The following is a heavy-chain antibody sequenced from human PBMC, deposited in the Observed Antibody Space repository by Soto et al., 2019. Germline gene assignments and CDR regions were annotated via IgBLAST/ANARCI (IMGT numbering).Heavy chain of an antibody. CDR3: ARYRTKVPVAFDV. CDR2: MNPSGRNT. V-gene: IGHV1-8*01. D-gene: IGHD3-16*02. CDR1: GLAFPIDD. Sequence: QVQLVQSGAEVKQPGASVQVSCKASGLAFPIDDIIWVRQTIGQGLEFMGWMNPSGRNTGYAQKFQGRATFTRNTPTSTAYMDLSGLRSEDTAVYYCARYRTKVPVAFDVWGQGTMVSVSS. J-gene: IGHJ3*01.